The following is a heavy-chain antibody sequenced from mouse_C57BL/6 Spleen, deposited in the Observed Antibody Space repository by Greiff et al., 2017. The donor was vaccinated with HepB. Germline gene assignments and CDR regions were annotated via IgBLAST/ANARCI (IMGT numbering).Heavy chain of an antibody. CDR1: GFNIKDDY. CDR3: TTDYGSTTVDG. J-gene: IGHJ2*01. D-gene: IGHD1-1*01. Sequence: EVQLQQSGAELVRPGASVKLSCTASGFNIKDDYMHWVKQRPEQGLEWIGWIDPENGDTEYASKFQGKATITADTSSNTASLQLSILTSEDTAGYYCTTDYGSTTVDGWGQCTTLTVSA. V-gene: IGHV14-4*01. CDR2: IDPENGDT.